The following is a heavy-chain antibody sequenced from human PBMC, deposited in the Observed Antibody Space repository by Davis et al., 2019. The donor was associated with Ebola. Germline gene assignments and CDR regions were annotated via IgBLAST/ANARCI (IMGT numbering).Heavy chain of an antibody. J-gene: IGHJ6*02. CDR2: INSDGSST. V-gene: IGHV3-74*01. CDR3: ARGPETTRNAMEV. Sequence: HTGGSLRLSCAASGFTFNKYEMNWVRQAPGKGLVWVSRINSDGSSTNYADSVKGRFTISRDNAKNTLYLQANSLRAEDTAVYFCARGPETTRNAMEVWGQGTTVIVSS. CDR1: GFTFNKYE. D-gene: IGHD4-11*01.